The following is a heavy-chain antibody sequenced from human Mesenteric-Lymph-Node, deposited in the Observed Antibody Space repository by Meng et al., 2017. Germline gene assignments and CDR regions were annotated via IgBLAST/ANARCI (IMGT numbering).Heavy chain of an antibody. CDR2: ISAYNGNT. V-gene: IGHV1-18*01. J-gene: IGHJ4*02. CDR3: ARDSPIVATIDFDY. CDR1: GYTFTSYG. D-gene: IGHD5-12*01. Sequence: QVPVVQSGAEGKKPGASVKVSCKASGYTFTSYGISWVRQAPGRGLEWMGWISAYNGNTNYAQKLQGRVTMTTDTSTSTAYMELRSLRSDDTAVYYCARDSPIVATIDFDYWGQGTLVTVSS.